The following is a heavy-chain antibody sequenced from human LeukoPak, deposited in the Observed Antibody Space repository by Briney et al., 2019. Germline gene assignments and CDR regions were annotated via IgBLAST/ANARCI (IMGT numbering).Heavy chain of an antibody. CDR1: GFTFSSYA. V-gene: IGHV3-23*01. Sequence: PGGSLRLSCAASGFTFSSYAMSWVRQAPGKGLEWVSAISGSGGSTYYADSVKGRFTISRDNSKNTLYLQMNSLRAEDTAVYYCAKDPPPPYYYDSSGYYYWGQGTLVTVSS. J-gene: IGHJ4*02. CDR3: AKDPPPPYYYDSSGYYY. CDR2: ISGSGGST. D-gene: IGHD3-22*01.